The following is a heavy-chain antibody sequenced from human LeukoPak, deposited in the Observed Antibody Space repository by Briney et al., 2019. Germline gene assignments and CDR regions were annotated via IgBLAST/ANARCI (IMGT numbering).Heavy chain of an antibody. D-gene: IGHD6-13*01. V-gene: IGHV1-18*01. J-gene: IGHJ4*02. CDR1: GYTFSSYG. Sequence: ASVKVSCKASGYTFSSYGISWVRQAPGQGLEWMGWISAYNGNTNYAQKLQGRVTMTTDTSTSTAYMELRSLRSDDTAVYYCARSIAAAGDFDYWGQGTLVTVSS. CDR2: ISAYNGNT. CDR3: ARSIAAAGDFDY.